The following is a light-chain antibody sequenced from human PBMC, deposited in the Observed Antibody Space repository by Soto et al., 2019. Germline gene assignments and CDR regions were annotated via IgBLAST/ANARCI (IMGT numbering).Light chain of an antibody. Sequence: EIVMTQSPATLSVSPGERATLSCRASQSVSSNLAWYQQKPGQAPRLLIYGASTRATGIPARFSGSGSGTEFPLTISSRPSEDFAVYYCQQYNKWPPYTFGQGTKLEIK. CDR3: QQYNKWPPYT. CDR2: GAS. CDR1: QSVSSN. V-gene: IGKV3-15*01. J-gene: IGKJ2*01.